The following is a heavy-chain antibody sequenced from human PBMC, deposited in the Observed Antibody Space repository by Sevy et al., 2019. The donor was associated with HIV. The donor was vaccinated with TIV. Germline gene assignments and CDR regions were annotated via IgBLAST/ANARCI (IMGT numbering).Heavy chain of an antibody. V-gene: IGHV6-1*01. J-gene: IGHJ3*01. CDR2: THYRSKWYN. Sequence: QSQTLSLTCAISGDSVSSNIAAWNWIRQSPSRGLEWLGRTHYRSKWYNDYAVSVKGRITINPDTSKNQFSLHLNSVTPEDTAVYYCARDCCSDDRFGVLGAFDFWGQGTMVTVSS. CDR3: ARDCCSDDRFGVLGAFDF. D-gene: IGHD2-15*01. CDR1: GDSVSSNIAA.